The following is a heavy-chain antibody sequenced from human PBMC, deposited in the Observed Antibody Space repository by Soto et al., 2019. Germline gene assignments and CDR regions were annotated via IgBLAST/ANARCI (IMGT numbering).Heavy chain of an antibody. J-gene: IGHJ4*02. CDR3: ARFMGTAFDL. CDR1: GFTFSDHY. CDR2: ARNRVHGYTT. V-gene: IGHV3-72*01. Sequence: EVQLVESGGGLVQPGGSLRLSCAASGFTFSDHYMDWVRQAPGKGLEWVGRARNRVHGYTTGYAASVRGRFTISRDDSKNSLYLEMNSLAGEDTAVYFCARFMGTAFDLWGQGTLVTVFS.